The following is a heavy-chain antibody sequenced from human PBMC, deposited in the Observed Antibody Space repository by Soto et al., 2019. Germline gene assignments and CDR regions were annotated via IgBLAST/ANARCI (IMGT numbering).Heavy chain of an antibody. CDR2: ISGSGGST. Sequence: GGSLRLSCAASGFTFSSYAMSWVRQAPGKGLEWVSAISGSGGSTYYADSVKGRFTISRDNSKNTLYLQMNSLRAEDTAVYYCAKDHSQLLWEYYYGMDVWGQGTTVTVSS. V-gene: IGHV3-23*01. D-gene: IGHD2-2*01. CDR3: AKDHSQLLWEYYYGMDV. J-gene: IGHJ6*02. CDR1: GFTFSSYA.